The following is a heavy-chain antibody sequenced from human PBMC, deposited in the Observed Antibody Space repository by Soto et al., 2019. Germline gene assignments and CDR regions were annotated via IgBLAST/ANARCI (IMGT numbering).Heavy chain of an antibody. CDR2: ISAYNGNT. J-gene: IGHJ4*02. Sequence: ASLKVSCKASGYTFTSYGISWVRQAPGQGLEWMGWISAYNGNTNYAQKLQGRVTMTTDTSTSTAYMELRSLRSDDTAVYYCAVGTTSLSDFDYWGQGTLVTVSS. CDR3: AVGTTSLSDFDY. V-gene: IGHV1-18*01. D-gene: IGHD1-7*01. CDR1: GYTFTSYG.